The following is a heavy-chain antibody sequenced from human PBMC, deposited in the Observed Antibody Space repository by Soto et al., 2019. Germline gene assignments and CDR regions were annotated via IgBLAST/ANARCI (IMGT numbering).Heavy chain of an antibody. CDR1: GFTFSDHY. CDR3: ARGGYCSYTSCHSDYYGMDV. CDR2: IRNKANSYTT. D-gene: IGHD2-2*02. V-gene: IGHV3-72*01. Sequence: GGSLRLSCAASGFTFSDHYMDWVRQAPGQGLEWVGRIRNKANSYTTAYAASVKGRFSISRDDSQISLYLQTNSLKTEDTAVYYCARGGYCSYTSCHSDYYGMDVWGQGTTVTVSS. J-gene: IGHJ6*02.